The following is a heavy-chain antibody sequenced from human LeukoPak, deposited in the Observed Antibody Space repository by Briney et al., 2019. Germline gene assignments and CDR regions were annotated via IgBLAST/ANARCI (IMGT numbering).Heavy chain of an antibody. V-gene: IGHV4-61*01. J-gene: IGHJ4*02. Sequence: PSETLSLTCTVSGGSVSSGSYYWSWIRQPPRKGLEWIGYIYYSGSTNYNPSLKSRVTISVDTSKNQFSLKLSSVTAADTAVYYCARAVGYLDYWGQGTLVTVSS. CDR3: ARAVGYLDY. CDR1: GGSVSSGSYY. CDR2: IYYSGST.